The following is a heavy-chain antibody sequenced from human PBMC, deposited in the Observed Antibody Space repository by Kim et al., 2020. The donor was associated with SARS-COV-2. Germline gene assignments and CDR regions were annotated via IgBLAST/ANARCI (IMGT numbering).Heavy chain of an antibody. V-gene: IGHV3-30*03. CDR3: ASGSYPGY. J-gene: IGHJ4*02. CDR1: GFTFSSYG. Sequence: GGSLRLSCAASGFTFSSYGMHWVRQAPGKGLEWVAVISYDGSNKYYADSVKGRFTISRDNSENTLYLQMNSLRAEDTAVYYCASGSYPGYWGQGTLVTVSS. D-gene: IGHD3-10*01. CDR2: ISYDGSNK.